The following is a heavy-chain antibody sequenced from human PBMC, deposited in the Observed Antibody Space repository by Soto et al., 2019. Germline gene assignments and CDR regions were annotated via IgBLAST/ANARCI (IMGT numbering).Heavy chain of an antibody. CDR3: SSDYYDSSGYYDY. CDR1: RGTFSSHA. Sequence: QVQLVQSGAEVKKPGSSVKVSCKASRGTFSSHAVSWVRQAPGQGLEWMGGLIPIFGTATYAQKFQGRITMTAGESTSTAYMELSSLRSDDTAVYYCSSDYYDSSGYYDYWGQGTLVTVSS. J-gene: IGHJ4*02. D-gene: IGHD3-22*01. CDR2: LIPIFGTA. V-gene: IGHV1-69*12.